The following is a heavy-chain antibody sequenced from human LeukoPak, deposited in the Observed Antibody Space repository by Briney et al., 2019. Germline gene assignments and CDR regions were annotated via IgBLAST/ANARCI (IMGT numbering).Heavy chain of an antibody. D-gene: IGHD1-26*01. CDR1: GYTFTSYG. Sequence: ASVNVSCKASGYTFTSYGITWVRHAPGQGLEWMGWINPDNFNTNYAQKFQGRVTMITDTSTSTAYMELRSLRSDDTAVYYCAIGGILRSNYFAMDVWGQGTTVVVSS. J-gene: IGHJ6*02. V-gene: IGHV1-18*01. CDR3: AIGGILRSNYFAMDV. CDR2: INPDNFNT.